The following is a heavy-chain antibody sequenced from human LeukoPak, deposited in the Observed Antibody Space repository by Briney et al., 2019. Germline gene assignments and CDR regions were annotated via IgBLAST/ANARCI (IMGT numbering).Heavy chain of an antibody. J-gene: IGHJ6*02. CDR2: ISYDGSNK. V-gene: IGHV3-30*18. CDR1: GFTFSSYG. Sequence: PGGSLRLSCAASGFTFSSYGMHWVRQAPGKGLEWVAVISYDGSNKYYADSVKGRFTISRDNSKNTLYLQMNSLRAEDTAVYYCAKSSSEHYSNYVYYGMDVWGQGTTVTVSS. CDR3: AKSSSEHYSNYVYYGMDV. D-gene: IGHD4-11*01.